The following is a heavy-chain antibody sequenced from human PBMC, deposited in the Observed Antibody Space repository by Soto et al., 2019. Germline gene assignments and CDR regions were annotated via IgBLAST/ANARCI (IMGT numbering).Heavy chain of an antibody. CDR1: GGSISSGDYY. D-gene: IGHD3-10*01. CDR3: ARGYYYGSGSYLWWFDP. J-gene: IGHJ5*02. Sequence: SETLSLTCTVSGGSISSGDYYWSWIRQPPGKGLEWIGYIYYSGSTYYNPSLKIRVTISVDTSKNQFSLKLSSVTAADTAVYYCARGYYYGSGSYLWWFDPWGQGTLVTVSS. V-gene: IGHV4-30-4*01. CDR2: IYYSGST.